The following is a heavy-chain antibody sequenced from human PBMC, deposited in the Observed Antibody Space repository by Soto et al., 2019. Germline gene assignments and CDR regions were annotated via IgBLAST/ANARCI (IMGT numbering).Heavy chain of an antibody. CDR3: ASSNYDSPIPLYS. CDR2: IYHSGST. D-gene: IGHD3-22*01. Sequence: SETLSLTCAVSGGSISSGGYSWTWIRQPPGKGLEWIGYIYHSGSTYYNPSLKSRVTISVDRSKNQFSLKLSSVTAADTAVYYCASSNYDSPIPLYSWGQGTLVTVSS. V-gene: IGHV4-30-2*01. CDR1: GGSISSGGYS. J-gene: IGHJ4*02.